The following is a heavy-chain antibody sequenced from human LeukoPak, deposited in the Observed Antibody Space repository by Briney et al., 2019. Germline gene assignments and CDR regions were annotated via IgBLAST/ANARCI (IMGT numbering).Heavy chain of an antibody. CDR1: GYTFTGHY. Sequence: GASVKVSCKASGYTFTGHYMHWVRQAPGQGLEWMGWINPNSGATNYAQKFQGRVTMTRDTSISTAYMELSRLRSDDTAVYYCARDIDTMVRGVIFSGQEEGGGYWGQGTLVTVSS. CDR2: INPNSGAT. V-gene: IGHV1-2*02. CDR3: ARDIDTMVRGVIFSGQEEGGGY. D-gene: IGHD3-10*01. J-gene: IGHJ4*02.